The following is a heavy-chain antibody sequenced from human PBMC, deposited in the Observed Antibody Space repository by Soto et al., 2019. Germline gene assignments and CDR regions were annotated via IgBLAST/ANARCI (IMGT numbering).Heavy chain of an antibody. CDR1: GFTFSSYG. D-gene: IGHD3-3*01. J-gene: IGHJ6*02. Sequence: QVQLVESGGGVVQPGRSLRLSCAASGFTFSSYGMHWVRQAPGKGLEWVAVIWYDGGNKYYTDSVKGRFTISRDNSKNTLYLQMNSLRAEDTAVYYCARGRYDFWSEYQPYYHYGMDVWGQGTTVTVSS. CDR2: IWYDGGNK. CDR3: ARGRYDFWSEYQPYYHYGMDV. V-gene: IGHV3-33*01.